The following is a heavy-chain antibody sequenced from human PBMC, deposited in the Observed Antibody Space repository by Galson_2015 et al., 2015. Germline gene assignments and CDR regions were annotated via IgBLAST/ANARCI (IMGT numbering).Heavy chain of an antibody. CDR1: GFTFSDYR. Sequence: SLRLSCAASGFTFSDYRMDWVRRGPGKGPVWVSRIDSDGRSTSYADSVKGRFTVSRDNAKNTVYLQMNCLGVEDTAVYYCARHLPGSFDYWGQGTLVTVSS. J-gene: IGHJ4*02. D-gene: IGHD3-10*01. CDR2: IDSDGRST. V-gene: IGHV3-74*01. CDR3: ARHLPGSFDY.